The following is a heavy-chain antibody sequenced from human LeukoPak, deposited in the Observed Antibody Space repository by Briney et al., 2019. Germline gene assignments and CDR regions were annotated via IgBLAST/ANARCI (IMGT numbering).Heavy chain of an antibody. CDR3: ATGAGYNYRYFDS. V-gene: IGHV4-59*11. Sequence: SGTRCLTCTVSDGAISSHYWSWIRQPPGKRREGIGYVYSSGSTNYNPSLNSRLTISVDTSNNQFSLKLSSVTAAATALYYCATGAGYNYRYFDSWGQGTLVTVSS. J-gene: IGHJ4*02. CDR1: DGAISSHY. CDR2: VYSSGST. D-gene: IGHD5-24*01.